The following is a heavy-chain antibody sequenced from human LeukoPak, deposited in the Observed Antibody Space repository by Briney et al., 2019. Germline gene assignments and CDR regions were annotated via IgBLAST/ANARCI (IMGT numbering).Heavy chain of an antibody. V-gene: IGHV5-51*01. CDR1: GYSFTSYW. CDR3: ARCGYYDSSGYYQDAFDI. Sequence: GESLKISCKGSGYSFTSYWIGWVRQMPGKGLEWMGIIYPGDSDTRYSPSFQGQVTISADKSISTAYLQWSSLKASDTAMYYCARCGYYDSSGYYQDAFDIWGQGTMVTVSS. J-gene: IGHJ3*02. D-gene: IGHD3-22*01. CDR2: IYPGDSDT.